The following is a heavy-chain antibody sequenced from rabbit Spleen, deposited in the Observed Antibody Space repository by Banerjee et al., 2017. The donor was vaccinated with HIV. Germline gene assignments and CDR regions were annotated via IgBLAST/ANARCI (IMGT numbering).Heavy chain of an antibody. J-gene: IGHJ4*01. Sequence: QQVVESGGGLVKPGASLTLTCKASGFSFSSGYYVSWVRQAPGKGLEWLGCIGAGSGRTYYASWAKGRFTISKTSSTMVTLQMTSLTAADTATYFCGSGYSDIYFNLWGQGTLVTVS. V-gene: IGHV1S40*01. CDR1: GFSFSSGYY. D-gene: IGHD1-1*01. CDR3: GSGYSDIYFNL. CDR2: IGAGSGRT.